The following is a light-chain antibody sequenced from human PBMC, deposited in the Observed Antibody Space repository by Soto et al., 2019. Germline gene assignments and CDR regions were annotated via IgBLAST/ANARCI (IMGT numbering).Light chain of an antibody. V-gene: IGLV2-18*01. CDR1: STDFVSYNR. Sequence: QSALTRPPSVSGCPGQSVTISCTGTSTDFVSYNRVSWYQQPPGTAPKLMIYEVSKRPSGVPDRFSGSKSGNTASLTISGLQAADEADYYCSLYTSENAYVFGTGTKVTVL. J-gene: IGLJ1*01. CDR3: SLYTSENAYV. CDR2: EVS.